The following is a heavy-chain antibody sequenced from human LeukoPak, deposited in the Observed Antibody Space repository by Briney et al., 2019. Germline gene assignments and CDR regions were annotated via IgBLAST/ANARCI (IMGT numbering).Heavy chain of an antibody. J-gene: IGHJ4*02. D-gene: IGHD1-26*01. CDR3: AREEVGAFDY. V-gene: IGHV4-59*01. Sequence: SETLSLTCTVSGGSISSYYWSWIRQPPGKGLEWIGYIYYSGSTNYNPSLKSRVTISVDTSKNQSSLKLSSVTAADTAVYYCAREEVGAFDYWGQGTLVTVSS. CDR2: IYYSGST. CDR1: GGSISSYY.